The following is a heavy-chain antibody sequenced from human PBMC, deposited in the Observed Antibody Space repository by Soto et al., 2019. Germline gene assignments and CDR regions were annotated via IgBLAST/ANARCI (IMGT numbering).Heavy chain of an antibody. CDR1: GYTFTSYY. CDR2: TNPDGGST. V-gene: IGHV1-46*01. J-gene: IGHJ4*02. CDR3: AKAPRGGVIITTYSAHIDY. D-gene: IGHD3-3*01. Sequence: QVQLVQSGADVKKPGASVMLSCKASGYTFTSYYMHWVRQAPGHGLEWMGITNPDGGSTRYAQNFQGRVTMTRDTSTRTFYMELSSLRSEDTAVYYCAKAPRGGVIITTYSAHIDYWGQGTLVTVSS.